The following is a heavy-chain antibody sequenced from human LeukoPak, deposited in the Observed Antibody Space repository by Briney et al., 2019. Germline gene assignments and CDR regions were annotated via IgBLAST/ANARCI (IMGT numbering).Heavy chain of an antibody. Sequence: SETLCLTCTVSGGSISSYYWSWIRQPPGKGLEWIGYIYYSGSTNYNPSLKSRVTISVDTSKNQFSLKLSSVTAADTAVYYCARGGSYCSGGSCYSVPFDYWGQGTLVTVSS. CDR2: IYYSGST. D-gene: IGHD2-15*01. CDR3: ARGGSYCSGGSCYSVPFDY. CDR1: GGSISSYY. J-gene: IGHJ4*02. V-gene: IGHV4-59*01.